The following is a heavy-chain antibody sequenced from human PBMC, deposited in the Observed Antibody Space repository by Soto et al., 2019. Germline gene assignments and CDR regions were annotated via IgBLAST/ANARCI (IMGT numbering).Heavy chain of an antibody. CDR2: IRPNSSAI. J-gene: IGHJ4*02. Sequence: PGGSLRLSCAVSGFTFSSYHMNWVRQAPGKGLEWLSCIRPNSSAIFYADSVKGRFIVSRDDAKNSLYLQMSSLRLEDTAVYYCVREGQSGSYSAYWGQGTLVTVSS. D-gene: IGHD1-26*01. V-gene: IGHV3-48*01. CDR3: VREGQSGSYSAY. CDR1: GFTFSSYH.